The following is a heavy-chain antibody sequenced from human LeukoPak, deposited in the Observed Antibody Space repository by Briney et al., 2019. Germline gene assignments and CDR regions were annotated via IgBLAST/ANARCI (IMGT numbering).Heavy chain of an antibody. D-gene: IGHD5-18*01. V-gene: IGHV1-69*13. CDR2: IIPIFGTA. CDR3: ARSRQYSYGSYYYYYMDV. Sequence: SVKVSCEASGGTFSSYAISWVRQAPGQGLEWMGGIIPIFGTASYAQKFQGRVTITADESTSTAYMELSSLRSEDTAVYYCARSRQYSYGSYYYYYMDVWGKGTTVTISS. CDR1: GGTFSSYA. J-gene: IGHJ6*03.